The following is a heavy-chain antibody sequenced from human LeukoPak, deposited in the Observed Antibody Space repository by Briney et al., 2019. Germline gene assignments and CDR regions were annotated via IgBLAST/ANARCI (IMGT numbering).Heavy chain of an antibody. Sequence: ASVKVSCKACGYTFTSYYMHWVRQDPGQGLEWMGIINPSGGSTSYAQKFQGRVTMTRDTSTSTVYMELSSLRSEDTAVYYCARGGSSKGSGYYYDAFDIWGQGTMVTVSS. D-gene: IGHD3-22*01. CDR3: ARGGSSKGSGYYYDAFDI. J-gene: IGHJ3*02. CDR2: INPSGGST. CDR1: GYTFTSYY. V-gene: IGHV1-46*01.